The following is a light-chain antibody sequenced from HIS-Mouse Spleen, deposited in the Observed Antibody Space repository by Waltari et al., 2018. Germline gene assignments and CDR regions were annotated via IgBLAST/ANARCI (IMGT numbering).Light chain of an antibody. CDR3: QRYYSYPYT. CDR2: AAS. CDR1: QGISSY. J-gene: IGKJ2*01. Sequence: AIRMTQSPSSRSASTGDRVTITCRASQGISSYLAWYQQKPGKAPKLLIYAASTLQSGVPSRFSGSGSGTDFTLTISCLQSEDFATYYCQRYYSYPYTFGQGTKLEIK. V-gene: IGKV1-8*01.